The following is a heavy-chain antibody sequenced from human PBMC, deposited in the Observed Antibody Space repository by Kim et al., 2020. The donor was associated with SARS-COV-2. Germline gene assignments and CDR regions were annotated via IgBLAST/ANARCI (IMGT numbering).Heavy chain of an antibody. J-gene: IGHJ5*02. CDR3: GKDTTAHISRNWFDP. CDR1: GFTFSRYG. D-gene: IGHD3-3*02. V-gene: IGHV3-30*18. Sequence: GGSLRLSCAASGFTFSRYGMHWVRQAPGKGPEWVAVISFDESKKFYGDSVKGRFTISRDNSKNLLFLQMNDLKPEDTGVYYCGKDTTAHISRNWFDPWGQGTLVTVSS. CDR2: ISFDESKK.